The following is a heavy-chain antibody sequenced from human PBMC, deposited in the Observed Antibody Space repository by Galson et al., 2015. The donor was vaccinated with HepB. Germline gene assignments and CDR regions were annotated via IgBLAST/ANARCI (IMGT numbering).Heavy chain of an antibody. V-gene: IGHV6-1*01. D-gene: IGHD5-12*01. J-gene: IGHJ6*02. Sequence: CAISGDSVSSNSAAWNWIRQSPSRGLEWLGRTFYRSKWYNDYAVSVKSRITINPDTSKNQFSLQLNSVTPEDTAVYYCAREVGYSGYYSHYYYYAMDVWGQGTTVTVSS. CDR1: GDSVSSNSAA. CDR2: TFYRSKWYN. CDR3: AREVGYSGYYSHYYYYAMDV.